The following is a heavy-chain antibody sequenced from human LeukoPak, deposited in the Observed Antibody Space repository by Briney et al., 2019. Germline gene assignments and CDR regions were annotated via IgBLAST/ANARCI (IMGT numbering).Heavy chain of an antibody. D-gene: IGHD3-22*01. J-gene: IGHJ4*02. CDR2: ISGSGGST. CDR3: AKDRVIVEYYFDY. Sequence: PGGSLRLSCAASGFTFNSYAMSWVRQAPGKGLEWVSAISGSGGSTYYADSVEGRFTISRDNSKNTLYLQMNSLRAEDTAVYYCAKDRVIVEYYFDYWGQGTLVTVSS. V-gene: IGHV3-23*01. CDR1: GFTFNSYA.